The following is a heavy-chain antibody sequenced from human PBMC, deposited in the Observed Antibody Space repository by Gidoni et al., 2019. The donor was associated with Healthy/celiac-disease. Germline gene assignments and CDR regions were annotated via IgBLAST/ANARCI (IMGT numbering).Heavy chain of an antibody. CDR1: GFTSSSYA. D-gene: IGHD6-13*01. J-gene: IGHJ4*02. Sequence: VQLVESGGGLVQPGGSLRLSCAASGFTSSSYAMNWGRQAPGKGLEYVSAISSNWGSTYYADSVKGRFTISRDNSKNTLYLQMSSLRAEDTAVYYCVKDPDSSSSGYYFDYWGQGTLVTVSS. CDR2: ISSNWGST. CDR3: VKDPDSSSSGYYFDY. V-gene: IGHV3-64D*06.